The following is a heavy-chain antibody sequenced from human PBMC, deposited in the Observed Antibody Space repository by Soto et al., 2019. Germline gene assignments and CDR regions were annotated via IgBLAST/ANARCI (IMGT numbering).Heavy chain of an antibody. J-gene: IGHJ6*02. D-gene: IGHD6-13*01. CDR1: GYIFVNYG. V-gene: IGHV1-18*01. CDR2: ISAYNGNT. Sequence: ASVKVSCKASGYIFVNYGISWVRQAPGQGLEWMGWISAYNGNTKYAQEFQGRVTMTRDTSTSTAYMELGSLRSDDTAVYYCARDWIALEFQQPRGYYYYAMDVWGQGTTVTVSS. CDR3: ARDWIALEFQQPRGYYYYAMDV.